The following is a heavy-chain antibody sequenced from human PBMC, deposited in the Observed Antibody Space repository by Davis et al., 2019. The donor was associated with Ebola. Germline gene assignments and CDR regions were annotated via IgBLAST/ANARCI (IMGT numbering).Heavy chain of an antibody. Sequence: GESLKISCAASGFTFSSYWMSWVRQAPGQGLEWVANIKQDGSETYYVDSVKGRFTISRDNAKNSLYLQMNSLRAEDTAVYYCARDSNRITIFGVAAGTRGDWGQGTLVTVSS. CDR2: IKQDGSET. V-gene: IGHV3-7*03. CDR1: GFTFSSYW. D-gene: IGHD3-3*01. CDR3: ARDSNRITIFGVAAGTRGD. J-gene: IGHJ4*02.